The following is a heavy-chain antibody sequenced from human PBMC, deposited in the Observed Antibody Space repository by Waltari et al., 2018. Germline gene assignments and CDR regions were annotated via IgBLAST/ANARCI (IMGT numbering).Heavy chain of an antibody. CDR1: GSPALIHS. V-gene: IGHV3-66*01. D-gene: IGHD1-1*01. CDR2: IDSGGGT. Sequence: VNLVESGGQLVQPGGSLRLAGSASGSPALIHSMTWVRQAPGKGLEWLSLIDSGGGTSYADSVKGRFTISRDISKNTLFLQMNNLGVEDTAVYYCARVATGTTGPVDYWGQGAQVTVSS. J-gene: IGHJ4*02. CDR3: ARVATGTTGPVDY.